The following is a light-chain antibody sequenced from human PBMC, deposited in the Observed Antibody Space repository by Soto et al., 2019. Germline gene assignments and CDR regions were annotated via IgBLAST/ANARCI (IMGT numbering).Light chain of an antibody. CDR3: SSYTSSGTLVV. Sequence: QSALTQPASVSGSPGQSITISCTGTSSDVGGYNYVSWYQQHPGKAPKLMIYDVSNRPSGVSNRFSDSKSGNTASLTISGLPAEDEDDYYCSSYTSSGTLVVFGGGTKVTVL. J-gene: IGLJ2*01. V-gene: IGLV2-14*01. CDR1: SSDVGGYNY. CDR2: DVS.